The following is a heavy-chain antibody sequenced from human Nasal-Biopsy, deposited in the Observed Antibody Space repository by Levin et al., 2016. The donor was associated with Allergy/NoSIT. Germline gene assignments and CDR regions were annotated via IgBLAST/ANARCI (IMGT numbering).Heavy chain of an antibody. D-gene: IGHD6-13*01. J-gene: IGHJ4*02. CDR3: ATDVGRAAAGSY. Sequence: ETLSLTCAASGFTFSAYWMSWVRQAPGKGLEWVANIKQDGSEKYYVDSVKGRFTISRDNAKNSLYLQMNSLRAEDTAVFYCATDVGRAAAGSYWGQGTLVTVSS. CDR1: GFTFSAYW. CDR2: IKQDGSEK. V-gene: IGHV3-7*05.